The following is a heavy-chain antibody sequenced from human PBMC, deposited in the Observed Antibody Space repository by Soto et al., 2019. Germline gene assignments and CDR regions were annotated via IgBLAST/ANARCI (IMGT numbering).Heavy chain of an antibody. CDR1: GGSFSGYY. D-gene: IGHD2-2*01. CDR3: ARGLWCSSTSCYEDY. CDR2: INHSGST. J-gene: IGHJ4*02. V-gene: IGHV4-34*01. Sequence: QVQLQQWGAGLLKPSETLSLTCAVYGGSFSGYYWSWIRQPPGKGLEWIGEINHSGSTNYNPSLTSRVTISVDTSKNQFSLKLSSVTAADTAVYYCARGLWCSSTSCYEDYWGQGTLVTVSS.